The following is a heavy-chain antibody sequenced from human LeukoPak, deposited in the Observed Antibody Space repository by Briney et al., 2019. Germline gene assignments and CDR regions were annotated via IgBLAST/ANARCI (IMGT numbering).Heavy chain of an antibody. J-gene: IGHJ6*02. D-gene: IGHD2-2*01. CDR1: GYTFTGYY. V-gene: IGHV1-2*02. CDR2: INPNSGGT. Sequence: ASVKVSCKASGYTFTGYYMHWVRQAPGQGLERMGWINPNSGGTNYAQKFQGRVTMTRNTSISTAYMELSSLRSEDTAVYYCARWCSSTSCLGYYYYYGMDVWGQGTTVTVSS. CDR3: ARWCSSTSCLGYYYYYGMDV.